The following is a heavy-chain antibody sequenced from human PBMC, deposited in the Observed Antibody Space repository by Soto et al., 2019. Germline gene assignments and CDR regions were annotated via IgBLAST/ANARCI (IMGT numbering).Heavy chain of an antibody. V-gene: IGHV4-30-4*01. CDR1: GGSISSGDYY. D-gene: IGHD2-21*02. CDR3: ARGLADLPFDY. J-gene: IGHJ4*02. Sequence: SETRSLTWTVPGGSISSGDYYWIGILQPPGKGLEWIGYIYYSGSTYYNPSLKSRVTISVDTSNNQFSLKLSSVTAEDTAVYYCARGLADLPFDYWGQGTLVTVSS. CDR2: IYYSGST.